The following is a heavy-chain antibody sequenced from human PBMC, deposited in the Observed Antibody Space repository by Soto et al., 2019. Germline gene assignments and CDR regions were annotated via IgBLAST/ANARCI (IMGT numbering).Heavy chain of an antibody. CDR3: TRVRAYYYYYMDV. CDR1: GFTFGDYG. J-gene: IGHJ6*03. D-gene: IGHD4-17*01. V-gene: IGHV3-49*03. CDR2: IRSKAYGGTT. Sequence: GGSLRLSCTASGFTFGDYGMSWFRQAPGKGLEWVGFIRSKAYGGTTEYAAAVKGRFTISRDDSKSIAYLQMNSLKIEDTAVYYCTRVRAYYYYYMDVWCKGTTVIVSS.